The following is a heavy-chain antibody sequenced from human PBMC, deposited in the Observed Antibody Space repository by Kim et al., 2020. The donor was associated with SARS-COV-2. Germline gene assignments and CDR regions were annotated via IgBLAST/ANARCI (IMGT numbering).Heavy chain of an antibody. CDR3: TTAGYYYGSGSYLYYYGMDV. CDR1: GFTFSNAW. Sequence: GGSLRLSCAASGFTFSNAWMNWVRQAPGKGLEWVGRIKSKTDGGTTDYAAPVQGRFTSSKDNSKNTLYLQMNRLKAEDTDVYYCTTAGYYYGSGSYLYYYGMDVWGQGTTVTVSS. CDR2: IKSKTDGGTT. D-gene: IGHD3-10*01. V-gene: IGHV3-15*01. J-gene: IGHJ6*02.